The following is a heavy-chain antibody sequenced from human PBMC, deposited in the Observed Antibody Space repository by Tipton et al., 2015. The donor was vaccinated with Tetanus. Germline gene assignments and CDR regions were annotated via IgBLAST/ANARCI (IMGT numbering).Heavy chain of an antibody. J-gene: IGHJ4*02. D-gene: IGHD6-6*01. V-gene: IGHV4-31*03. CDR2: IHHTGST. CDR3: VKFEYRTSFAS. CDR1: GDSISSGGPY. Sequence: LRLSCTVSGDSISSGGPYWSWIRQFPGKSLEWMGYIHHTGSTYYNPSLKTRITLSVDTSKNQFSLKLTSVTAGDTAVYFCVKFEYRTSFASWGQGALVTVSS.